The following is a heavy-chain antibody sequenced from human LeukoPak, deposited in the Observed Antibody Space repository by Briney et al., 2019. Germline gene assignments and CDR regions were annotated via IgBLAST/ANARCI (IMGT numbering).Heavy chain of an antibody. Sequence: PGGFLRLSCAASGFTFSDYWMHWVRQAPGKGLEWVSYITSSSDYTNYVDSVKGRFTISRDNSKNTLYLQMNSLRAGDTAVYYCARVEWGVWDRYFDYWGQGTLVTVSS. CDR1: GFTFSDYW. J-gene: IGHJ4*02. D-gene: IGHD1-26*01. V-gene: IGHV3-11*06. CDR3: ARVEWGVWDRYFDY. CDR2: ITSSSDYT.